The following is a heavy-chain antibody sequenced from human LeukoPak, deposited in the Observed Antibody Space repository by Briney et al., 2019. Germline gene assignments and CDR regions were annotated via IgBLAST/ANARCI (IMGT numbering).Heavy chain of an antibody. CDR1: GVTLSSYA. V-gene: IGHV3-23*01. CDR3: AKDRVPDDY. J-gene: IGHJ4*02. CDR2: ISSSGGST. D-gene: IGHD3-10*01. Sequence: PGGSLRLSCAASGVTLSSYAMSWARQAPGKGLEWVSGISSSGGSTYYADSVKGRFTISRDNSKNTLYVQMNSLRAEDTAVYYCAKDRVPDDYWGQGTLVTVSS.